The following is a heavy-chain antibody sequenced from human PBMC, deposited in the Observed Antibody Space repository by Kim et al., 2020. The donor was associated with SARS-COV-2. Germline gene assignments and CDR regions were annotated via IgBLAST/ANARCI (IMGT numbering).Heavy chain of an antibody. V-gene: IGHV1-69*13. D-gene: IGHD6-13*01. CDR1: GGTFSSYA. CDR2: IIPIFGTA. J-gene: IGHJ4*02. CDR3: ATPGAAAAGTIPFDY. Sequence: SVKVSCKASGGTFSSYAISWVRQAPGQGLEWMGGIIPIFGTANYAQKFQGRVTITADESTSTAYMELSSLRSEDTAVYYCATPGAAAAGTIPFDYWGQGTLVTVSS.